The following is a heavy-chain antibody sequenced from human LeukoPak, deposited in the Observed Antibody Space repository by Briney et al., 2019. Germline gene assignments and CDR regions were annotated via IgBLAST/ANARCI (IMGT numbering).Heavy chain of an antibody. CDR1: GYIFTGHY. J-gene: IGHJ4*02. CDR2: ISAYNGNT. V-gene: IGHV1-18*04. D-gene: IGHD3-16*02. Sequence: ASVKVSCKASGYIFTGHYMHWVRQAPGQGLEWMGWISAYNGNTNYAQKLQGRVTMTTDTSTSTAYMELRSLRSDDTAVYYCARDGYDYVWGSYRCDYWGQGTLVTVSS. CDR3: ARDGYDYVWGSYRCDY.